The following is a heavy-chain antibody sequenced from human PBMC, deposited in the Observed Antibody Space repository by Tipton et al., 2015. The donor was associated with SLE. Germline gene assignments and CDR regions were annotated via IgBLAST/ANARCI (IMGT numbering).Heavy chain of an antibody. CDR1: GYTFTGYY. CDR3: ASATLIATTPKV. V-gene: IGHV1-2*02. D-gene: IGHD1-26*01. CDR2: INPNSGGT. Sequence: QVQLVQSGPEVKKPGASVKVSCKASGYTFTGYYMHWVRQAPGQGLEWMGWINPNSGGTNYAQKLQGRVTMTRDTSISTAYMELSRLRSDDTAVYYCASATLIATTPKVWGQGTLVTVSS. J-gene: IGHJ4*02.